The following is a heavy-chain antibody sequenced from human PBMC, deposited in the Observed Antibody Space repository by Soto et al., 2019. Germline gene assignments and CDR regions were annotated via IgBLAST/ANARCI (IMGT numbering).Heavy chain of an antibody. V-gene: IGHV3-23*01. J-gene: IGHJ4*02. CDR3: AKGEATYGLLTHDY. D-gene: IGHD3-9*01. CDR1: GFTFSNFA. Sequence: GGSLRLSCVVSGFTFSNFAMSWVRQAPGKGLEWVSTLTGSSGVTYYADSVKGRFAISRDNSRNTLSLQMNSLTAEDTAVYYCAKGEATYGLLTHDYWGQGTRVTVSS. CDR2: LTGSSGVT.